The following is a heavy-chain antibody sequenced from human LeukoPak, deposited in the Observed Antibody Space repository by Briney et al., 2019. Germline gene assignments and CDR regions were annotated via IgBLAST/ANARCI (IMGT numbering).Heavy chain of an antibody. J-gene: IGHJ5*02. CDR3: ARAVHCSSTSCYMGLDWFDP. Sequence: PSETLTLTCTVSGGSISSGDYYWSWIPQPPGKGLEWIGYIYYSGSTYYNSSLKSRVTISVDTSKNQFSLKLSSVTAADTAVYYCARAVHCSSTSCYMGLDWFDPWGQGTLVTVSS. CDR1: GGSISSGDYY. V-gene: IGHV4-30-4*01. D-gene: IGHD2-2*02. CDR2: IYYSGST.